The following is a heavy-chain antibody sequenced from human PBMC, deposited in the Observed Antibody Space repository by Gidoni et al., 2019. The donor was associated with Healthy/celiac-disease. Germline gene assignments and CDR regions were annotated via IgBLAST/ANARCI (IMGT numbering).Heavy chain of an antibody. Sequence: QVQLQESGPGLVKPSETLSLTCTVSGGSISSYYWRWIRQPPGKGLEWIGYIYYSGSTNYNPSLKSRVTISVDTSKNQFSLKLSSVTAADTAVYYCARTYCSGGSCYTLGAHDAFDIWGQGTMVTVSS. CDR3: ARTYCSGGSCYTLGAHDAFDI. CDR2: IYYSGST. D-gene: IGHD2-15*01. CDR1: GGSISSYY. V-gene: IGHV4-59*01. J-gene: IGHJ3*02.